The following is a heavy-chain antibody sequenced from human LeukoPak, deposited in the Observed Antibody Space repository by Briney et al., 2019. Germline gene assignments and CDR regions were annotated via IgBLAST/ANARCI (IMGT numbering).Heavy chain of an antibody. CDR3: ARDRTPWYDFWSGYSSYYYYGMDV. CDR2: INTNTGNP. V-gene: IGHV7-4-1*02. J-gene: IGHJ6*02. Sequence: GASVKVSCKASGYTFTSYAMNWVRQAPGQGLEWMGWINTNTGNPTYAQGFTGRFVFSLDTSVSTAYLQISSLKAEDTAVYYCARDRTPWYDFWSGYSSYYYYGMDVWGQGTTVTVSS. CDR1: GYTFTSYA. D-gene: IGHD3-3*01.